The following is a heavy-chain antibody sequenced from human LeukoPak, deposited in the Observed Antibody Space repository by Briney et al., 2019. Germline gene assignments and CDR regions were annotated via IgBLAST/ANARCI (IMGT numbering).Heavy chain of an antibody. D-gene: IGHD6-13*01. CDR1: GDSLSSYF. J-gene: IGHJ4*02. CDR3: ARGVYIAAAQYGY. V-gene: IGHV4-59*01. CDR2: ISHNGDT. Sequence: SETLSLTCSVSGDSLSSYFWSWIRQPPGQGLEWIGYISHNGDTNYNPPLKSRVTISVDTSKNEFSLKLSSVTAADTAVYYCARGVYIAAAQYGYWGQGTLVTVSS.